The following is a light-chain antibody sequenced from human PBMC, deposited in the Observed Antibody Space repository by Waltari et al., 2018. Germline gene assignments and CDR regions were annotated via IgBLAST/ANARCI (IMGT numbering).Light chain of an antibody. CDR3: QTWGTGTVV. CDR1: RGHSRHA. J-gene: IGLJ3*02. CDR2: VNSDGSN. Sequence: QVVLTQSPSASASLGASVKLTCTLTRGHSRHAIAWPQPQPNKGPRYLMTVNSDGSNNKGDGIPDRFSGSSSGAERYLTISSLQSDDEADYYCQTWGTGTVVFGGGTKLTVL. V-gene: IGLV4-69*01.